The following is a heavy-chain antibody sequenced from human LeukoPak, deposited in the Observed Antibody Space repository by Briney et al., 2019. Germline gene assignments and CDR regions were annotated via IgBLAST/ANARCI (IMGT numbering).Heavy chain of an antibody. Sequence: PGGSLRLSCAASGFTFSSYGMHWVRQAPGKGLEWVAVIWYDGSNKYYADSVKGRFTISRDNSKNTLYLQMNSLRAEDTAVYYCARDESKYCGGDCYLGDWGQGTLVTVSS. D-gene: IGHD2-21*02. J-gene: IGHJ4*02. V-gene: IGHV3-33*08. CDR2: IWYDGSNK. CDR3: ARDESKYCGGDCYLGD. CDR1: GFTFSSYG.